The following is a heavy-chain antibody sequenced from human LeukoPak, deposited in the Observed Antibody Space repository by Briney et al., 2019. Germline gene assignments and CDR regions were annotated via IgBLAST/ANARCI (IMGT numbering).Heavy chain of an antibody. CDR3: TRGNGVAGDY. V-gene: IGHV1-8*01. CDR2: LSPNSGQT. Sequence: SVTVSCKASGYTFTTYDINWVRQAPGQGLEWMGWLSPNSGQTAYAQKFQGRVTMTRDISISTFYLELSSLTSEDTAVYYCTRGNGVAGDYWGQGTLVTVSS. J-gene: IGHJ4*02. D-gene: IGHD6-19*01. CDR1: GYTFTTYD.